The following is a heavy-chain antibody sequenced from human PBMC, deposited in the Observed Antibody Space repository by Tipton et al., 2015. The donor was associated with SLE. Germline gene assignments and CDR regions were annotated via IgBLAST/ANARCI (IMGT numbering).Heavy chain of an antibody. V-gene: IGHV3-11*01. CDR2: ISSTGATV. D-gene: IGHD5-12*01. CDR3: AKDKDIVATVTYSFDY. CDR1: GFSFSDFQ. Sequence: SLRLSCAASGFSFSDFQMSWVRQTSGEGLEWIAWISSTGATVSDSDSVRGRFSISRDNAQNSLYLQMNSLRAEDTALYFCAKDKDIVATVTYSFDYWGQGTLVTVSS. J-gene: IGHJ4*02.